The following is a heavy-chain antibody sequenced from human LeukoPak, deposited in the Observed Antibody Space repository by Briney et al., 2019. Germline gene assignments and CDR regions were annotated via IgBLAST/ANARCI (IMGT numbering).Heavy chain of an antibody. Sequence: SETLSLTCAVYGGSFSGYYWSWIRQPPGKWLEWIGEINHSGSTNYNPSLKSRVTISVDTSKNQFSLKLSSVTAADTAVYYCARGAFTYYYDSSGYYPRYYFDYWGQGTLVTVSS. CDR1: GGSFSGYY. J-gene: IGHJ4*02. CDR2: INHSGST. D-gene: IGHD3-22*01. CDR3: ARGAFTYYYDSSGYYPRYYFDY. V-gene: IGHV4-34*01.